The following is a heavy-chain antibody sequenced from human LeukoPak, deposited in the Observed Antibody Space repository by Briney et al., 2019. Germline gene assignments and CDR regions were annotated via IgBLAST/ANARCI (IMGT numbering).Heavy chain of an antibody. CDR2: INPSGGST. Sequence: GASVKVSCKASGYSFTSYGISWVRQAPGQGLEWMGIINPSGGSTSYAQKFQGRVTMTRDTSTSTAYMELSSLRSEDTAVYYCARGGRYYYDNWGQGTLVTVSS. J-gene: IGHJ4*02. CDR3: ARGGRYYYDN. CDR1: GYSFTSYG. D-gene: IGHD1-14*01. V-gene: IGHV1-46*01.